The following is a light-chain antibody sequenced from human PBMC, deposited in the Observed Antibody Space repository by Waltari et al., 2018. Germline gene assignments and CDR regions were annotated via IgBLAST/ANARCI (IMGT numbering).Light chain of an antibody. Sequence: QSGLTQPASVSGSPGQSIPISCIGTSSDIVAYDYVSWYQQHPGKAPKLLIYDVRDRPSGGSHRFSGSKSGNAASLTISGLQAEDEATYYCSSPTTRSTQVFGSGTKVTV. CDR3: SSPTTRSTQV. V-gene: IGLV2-14*01. J-gene: IGLJ1*01. CDR1: SSDIVAYDY. CDR2: DVR.